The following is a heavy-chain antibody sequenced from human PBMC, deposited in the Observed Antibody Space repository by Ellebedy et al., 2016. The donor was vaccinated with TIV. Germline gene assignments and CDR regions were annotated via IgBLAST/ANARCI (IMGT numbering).Heavy chain of an antibody. D-gene: IGHD2-2*01. CDR1: GYTFTGYY. J-gene: IGHJ6*02. Sequence: ASVKVSXKASGYTFTGYYMHWVRQAPGQGLEWMGWINPNSGGTNYAQKFQGWVTMTRDTSISTAYMELSRLRSDDTAVYYCARGYCSSTSCYDGSYYYGMDVWGQGTTVTVSS. V-gene: IGHV1-2*04. CDR2: INPNSGGT. CDR3: ARGYCSSTSCYDGSYYYGMDV.